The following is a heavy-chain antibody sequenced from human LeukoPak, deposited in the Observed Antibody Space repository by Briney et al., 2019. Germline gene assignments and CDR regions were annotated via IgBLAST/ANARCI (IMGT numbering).Heavy chain of an antibody. CDR1: GYTLTELS. CDR2: FDPEDGET. CDR3: ARNSLYCSGGSCYYGMDV. Sequence: ASVKVSCKVSGYTLTELSMHWVRQAPGKGLEWMGGFDPEDGETIYAQKFQDRVTMTEDTSTDTAYMELSSLRSEDTAVYYCARNSLYCSGGSCYYGMDVWGQGTTVTVSS. V-gene: IGHV1-24*01. J-gene: IGHJ6*02. D-gene: IGHD2-15*01.